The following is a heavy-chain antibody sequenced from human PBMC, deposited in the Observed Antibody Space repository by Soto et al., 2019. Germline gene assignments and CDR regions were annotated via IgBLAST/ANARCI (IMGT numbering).Heavy chain of an antibody. CDR1: DFAFSSYG. V-gene: IGHV3-21*03. CDR3: ARESEDLTSNFDY. J-gene: IGHJ4*02. CDR2: ISSSSSYI. Sequence: GGSLRLSCAASDFAFSSYGIHWVRQAPGKGLEWVSSISSSSSYIYYADSVKGRFTISRDNAKNSLYLQMNSLRAEDTAVYYCARESEDLTSNFDYWGQGTLVTVSS.